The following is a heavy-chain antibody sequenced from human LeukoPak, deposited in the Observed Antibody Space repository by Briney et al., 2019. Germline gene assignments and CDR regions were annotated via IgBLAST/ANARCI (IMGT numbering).Heavy chain of an antibody. CDR2: INHSGST. D-gene: IGHD3-3*01. CDR1: GGSFSGYY. CDR3: ARGGYDFWSGYYRAPFDY. V-gene: IGHV4-34*01. J-gene: IGHJ4*02. Sequence: SSETLSLTCAVYGGSFSGYYWSWIRQPPGKGLEWIGEINHSGSTNYDPSLKSRVTISVDTSKNQFSLKLSSVTAADTAVYYCARGGYDFWSGYYRAPFDYWGQGTLVTVSS.